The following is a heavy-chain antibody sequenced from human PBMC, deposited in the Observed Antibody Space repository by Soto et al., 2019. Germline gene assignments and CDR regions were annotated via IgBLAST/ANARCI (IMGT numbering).Heavy chain of an antibody. J-gene: IGHJ5*02. V-gene: IGHV1-3*01. D-gene: IGHD4-17*01. CDR3: ERDHKATTLPGGFDP. CDR2: INAGNGNT. CDR1: GYTFTSYA. Sequence: HVQLVQSGAEVKKPGASVKVSCNASGYTFTSYALHWARQAPGQRLAWMGWINAGNGNTKYSQKFEGRVTITRDTSASTAYMELSSLRSEDTAVYYWERDHKATTLPGGFDPWGQGTLVTVSS.